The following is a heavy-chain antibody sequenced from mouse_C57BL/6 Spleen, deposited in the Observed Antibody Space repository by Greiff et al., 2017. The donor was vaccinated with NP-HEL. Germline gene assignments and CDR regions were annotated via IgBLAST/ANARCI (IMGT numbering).Heavy chain of an antibody. CDR2: IYPGSGST. J-gene: IGHJ4*01. Sequence: QVQLQQPGAELVKPGASVKMSCKASGYTFTSYWITWVKQRPGQGLEWIGDIYPGSGSTNNNEKFKSKATLTVDTSSSTADMQLSSLTSEDSAVYYCARLITTVVAPYAMDYWDQGTSVTVSS. V-gene: IGHV1-55*01. D-gene: IGHD1-1*01. CDR3: ARLITTVVAPYAMDY. CDR1: GYTFTSYW.